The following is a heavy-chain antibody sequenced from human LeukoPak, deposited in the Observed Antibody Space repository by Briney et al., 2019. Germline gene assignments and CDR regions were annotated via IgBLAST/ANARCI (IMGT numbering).Heavy chain of an antibody. D-gene: IGHD6-13*01. J-gene: IGHJ5*02. V-gene: IGHV3-23*01. CDR3: AKDFFRGAAARNWFDP. CDR1: GFTFSSYG. Sequence: GGSLRLSCAASGFTFSSYGMSWVRQAPGKGLEWVSAISGSGGSTYYADSVKRRFTISRDNSKHTLYLQMNSMRAEDTAVYYCAKDFFRGAAARNWFDPWGQGTLVTVSS. CDR2: ISGSGGST.